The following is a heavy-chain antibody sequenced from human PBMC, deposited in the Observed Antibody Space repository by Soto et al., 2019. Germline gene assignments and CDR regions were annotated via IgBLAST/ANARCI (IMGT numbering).Heavy chain of an antibody. CDR1: GFTFSRYD. CDR2: IGIGGDT. D-gene: IGHD3-10*01. Sequence: LRLSCAASGFTFSRYDMHWVRQTTGKGLEWVSGIGIGGDTSYADSVKGRFIISRENAKNSVFLQMNSLRAGDTAVYYCATLAGPRGVWGQGTTVTVSS. CDR3: ATLAGPRGV. J-gene: IGHJ6*02. V-gene: IGHV3-13*01.